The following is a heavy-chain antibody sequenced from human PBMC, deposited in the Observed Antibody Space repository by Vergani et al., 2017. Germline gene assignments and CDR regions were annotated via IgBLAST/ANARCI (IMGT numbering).Heavy chain of an antibody. V-gene: IGHV4-34*01. CDR3: ARVNTETNGHLYYYYYMDV. J-gene: IGHJ6*03. D-gene: IGHD4-11*01. Sequence: QVQLQQWGGGLLKPSETLSLTCVVHGGSFTSYHWTWIRQSPGEGLEWVGDIDHTGRPVYHPSRKSRLTMSVDKSRNQFSLTLNSVTATDTAIYFCARVNTETNGHLYYYYYMDVWGQGTAVTVS. CDR1: GGSFTSYH. CDR2: IDHTGRP.